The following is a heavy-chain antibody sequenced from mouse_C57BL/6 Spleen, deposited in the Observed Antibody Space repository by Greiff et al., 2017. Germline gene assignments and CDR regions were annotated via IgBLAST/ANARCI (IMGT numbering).Heavy chain of an antibody. CDR2: IHPNSGST. V-gene: IGHV1-64*01. D-gene: IGHD2-3*01. CDR1: GYTFTSYW. Sequence: QVQLQQPGAELVKPGASVKLSCKASGYTFTSYWMHWVKQRPGQGLEWIGMIHPNSGSTNYNEKFKSKATLTVAKSSSTAYMQLSSLTSEDSAVYYCARAPYDGYPYYFDYWGQGTTLTVSS. J-gene: IGHJ2*01. CDR3: ARAPYDGYPYYFDY.